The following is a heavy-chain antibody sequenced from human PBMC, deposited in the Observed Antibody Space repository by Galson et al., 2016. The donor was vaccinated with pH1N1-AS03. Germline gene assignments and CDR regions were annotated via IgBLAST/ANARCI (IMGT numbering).Heavy chain of an antibody. J-gene: IGHJ5*02. V-gene: IGHV1-69*13. Sequence: SVKVSCKASGGPFSSHAINWVRQAPGQGLEWMGGIIPILGTPNYAQTFQGRVTINADESTNTAYMELSSLTSEDTAVYYCARGVLDCSGPACSGTLRFDPWGQGTLVTVSS. D-gene: IGHD2-15*01. CDR2: IIPILGTP. CDR1: GGPFSSHA. CDR3: ARGVLDCSGPACSGTLRFDP.